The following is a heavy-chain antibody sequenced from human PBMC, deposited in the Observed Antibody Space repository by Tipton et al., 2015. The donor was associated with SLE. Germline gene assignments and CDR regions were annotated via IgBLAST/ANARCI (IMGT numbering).Heavy chain of an antibody. Sequence: TLSLTCTVSGGSFSSGPYYWGWVRQAPGKGLEWIGNIYYSGDTKYNPSLKSRVAISVDMSKNQFSLKVTSVTAADTAVYYCANFGSGGFDYWGQGILVTVSS. J-gene: IGHJ4*02. CDR1: GGSFSSGPYY. CDR3: ANFGSGGFDY. CDR2: IYYSGDT. V-gene: IGHV4-61*01. D-gene: IGHD6-19*01.